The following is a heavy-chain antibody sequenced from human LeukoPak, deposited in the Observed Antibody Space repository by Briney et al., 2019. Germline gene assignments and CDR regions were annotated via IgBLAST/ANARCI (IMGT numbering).Heavy chain of an antibody. CDR2: ISGSGGST. CDR3: AKGLSTSGWILDY. CDR1: GFTFSSYA. D-gene: IGHD6-19*01. V-gene: IGHV3-23*01. Sequence: GGSLRLSCAASGFTFSSYAMSWVRQAPGKGLEWVSAISGSGGSTYYADSVKGRFTISRDNSKNSLYLQMNSLRTEDTALYYCAKGLSTSGWILDYWGQGTLLTVSS. J-gene: IGHJ4*02.